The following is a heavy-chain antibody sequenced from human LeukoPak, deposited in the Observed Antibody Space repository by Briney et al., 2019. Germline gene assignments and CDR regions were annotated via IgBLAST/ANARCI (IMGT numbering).Heavy chain of an antibody. J-gene: IGHJ6*02. D-gene: IGHD3-3*01. V-gene: IGHV4-30-4*01. CDR2: IYYSGST. Sequence: SQTLSLTCTVSGGSISSGDYYWSWIRQPPGKGLEWIGYIYYSGSTYYNPSLKSRVTISVDTSKNQFSLKLSSVTAADTAVYYCARYQTSYYDFWSGYYTGIGDYYYGMDVWGQGTTVTVSS. CDR3: ARYQTSYYDFWSGYYTGIGDYYYGMDV. CDR1: GGSISSGDYY.